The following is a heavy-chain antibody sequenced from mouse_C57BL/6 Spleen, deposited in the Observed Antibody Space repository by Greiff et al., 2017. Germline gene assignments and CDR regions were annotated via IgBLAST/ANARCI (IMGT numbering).Heavy chain of an antibody. CDR3: GREGNYYYGSSYSFAY. CDR2: IDPEDGET. D-gene: IGHD1-1*01. J-gene: IGHJ3*01. Sequence: EVQLQQSGAELVKPGASVKLSCTASGFNIQDYYMHWVKQRTEQGLEWNGRIDPEDGETTYAPKFQGKATITAETSSNTAYLQLSSLTSEDTAVYYCGREGNYYYGSSYSFAYGGQGTLVTVSA. CDR1: GFNIQDYY. V-gene: IGHV14-2*01.